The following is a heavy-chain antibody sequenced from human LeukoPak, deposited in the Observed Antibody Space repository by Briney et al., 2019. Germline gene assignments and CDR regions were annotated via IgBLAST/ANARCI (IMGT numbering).Heavy chain of an antibody. CDR1: GGSISSYY. CDR2: IYYSGST. J-gene: IGHJ4*02. CDR3: ASYDSRGLFDY. V-gene: IGHV4-59*08. D-gene: IGHD3-22*01. Sequence: SETLSLTCTVSGGSISSYYWSWIRQPPGKGLEWIGYIYYSGSTNYNPSLKSRVTISVDTSKNQFSLKLSSVTAADTAVYYCASYDSRGLFDYWGQGTLVTVSS.